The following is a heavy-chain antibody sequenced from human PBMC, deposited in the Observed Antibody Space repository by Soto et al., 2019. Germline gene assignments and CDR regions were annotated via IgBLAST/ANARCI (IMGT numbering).Heavy chain of an antibody. CDR1: GYTFTSYG. Sequence: RASVKVSCKASGYTFTSYGISWVRQAPGQGLEWMGWISAYNGNTNYAQKLQGRVTMTTDTSTSTAYMELRSLRSDDTAVYYCAREWGYCSGGSCYSGYYYYGMDVWGQGTTVTVSS. CDR2: ISAYNGNT. J-gene: IGHJ6*02. CDR3: AREWGYCSGGSCYSGYYYYGMDV. V-gene: IGHV1-18*01. D-gene: IGHD2-15*01.